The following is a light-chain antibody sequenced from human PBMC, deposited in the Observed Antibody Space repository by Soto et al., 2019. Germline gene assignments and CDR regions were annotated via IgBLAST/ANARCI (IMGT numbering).Light chain of an antibody. J-gene: IGKJ1*01. CDR2: AAA. CDR1: QGVRND. Sequence: DSQMTQSPSSLSASVGDIVTSTCRARQGVRNDLGWYQQKPGKAPKRLLYAAASLQSGVPSRFSGSRAGTEFPLTISRLQPEDFATYSCLQHNSYPRTFGQGTKGEIK. V-gene: IGKV1-17*01. CDR3: LQHNSYPRT.